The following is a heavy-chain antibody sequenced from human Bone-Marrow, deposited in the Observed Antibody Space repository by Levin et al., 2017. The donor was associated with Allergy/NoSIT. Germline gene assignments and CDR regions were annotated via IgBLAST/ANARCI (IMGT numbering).Heavy chain of an antibody. J-gene: IGHJ4*02. V-gene: IGHV1-46*01. D-gene: IGHD6-13*01. Sequence: LGESLKISCKASGYRITSYLMQWVRQAPGQGLEWMGIINPNINPDAGSTNYAPKFRGRIPLTRATSTNTFYMELSSLRSEDTAVYYCAKEPRIATGDFDYWGQGTLVTVSS. CDR2: INPNINPDAGST. CDR1: GYRITSYL. CDR3: AKEPRIATGDFDY.